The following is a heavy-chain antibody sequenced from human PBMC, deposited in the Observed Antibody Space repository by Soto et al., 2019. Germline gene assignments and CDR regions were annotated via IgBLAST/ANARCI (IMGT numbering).Heavy chain of an antibody. CDR2: IYYSGST. J-gene: IGHJ4*02. V-gene: IGHV4-59*08. CDR1: GGSISSYY. D-gene: IGHD4-17*01. CDR3: ARRYGYYFDD. Sequence: SETLSLTCTVSGGSISSYYWSWIRQPPGKGLEWIGYIYYSGSTNYNPSLKSRVTISVGTSKNQLSLKLSSVTAADTAVYYCARRYGYYFDDWGQGTLVTVSS.